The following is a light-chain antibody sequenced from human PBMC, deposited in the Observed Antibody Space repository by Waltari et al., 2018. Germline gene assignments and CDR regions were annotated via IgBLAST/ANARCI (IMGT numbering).Light chain of an antibody. CDR1: QSVSRSR. J-gene: IGKJ2*01. Sequence: EVVLTQSPGTLSLSTGETATLSCRASQSVSRSRIAWYLHRPGQAHRLLIYGASGRATGIPARFSGSGSGTDFSLTISRVEPEDFAVYYCQQFGSSVMYTFGQGTKLEIK. CDR3: QQFGSSVMYT. V-gene: IGKV3-20*01. CDR2: GAS.